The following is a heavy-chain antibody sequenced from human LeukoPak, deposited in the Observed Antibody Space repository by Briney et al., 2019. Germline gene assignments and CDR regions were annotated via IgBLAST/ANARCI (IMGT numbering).Heavy chain of an antibody. Sequence: PGGSLRLSCAASGFTFSSYWMHWVRHAPGKGLVWVSHIDSDGSSTTYADSVKGRFTISRDNAKNTLYLQMNSLRAEETAVYDCAGAQSGWSDYFDYWGQGTLVTVSS. D-gene: IGHD6-19*01. J-gene: IGHJ4*02. CDR1: GFTFSSYW. V-gene: IGHV3-74*01. CDR3: AGAQSGWSDYFDY. CDR2: IDSDGSST.